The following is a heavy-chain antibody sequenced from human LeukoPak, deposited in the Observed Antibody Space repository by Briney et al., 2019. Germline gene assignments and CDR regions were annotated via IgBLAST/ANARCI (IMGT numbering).Heavy chain of an antibody. CDR2: ISYDGRNK. D-gene: IGHD4-17*01. CDR3: ARSAGDPHAFDI. J-gene: IGHJ3*02. Sequence: GRSLRLSCAASGFTFSSHAMHWVRQAPGKGLERVAVISYDGRNKDCADSVKGRITISRDNSKNTLYLQVNSLRAEDTAVYYCARSAGDPHAFDIWGLGTVVTVSS. CDR1: GFTFSSHA. V-gene: IGHV3-30*04.